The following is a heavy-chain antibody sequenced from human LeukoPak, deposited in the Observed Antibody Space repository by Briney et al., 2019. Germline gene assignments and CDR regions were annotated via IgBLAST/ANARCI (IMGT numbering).Heavy chain of an antibody. D-gene: IGHD6-19*01. CDR2: ISSSSSYI. CDR1: GFTFSSYS. Sequence: GGSLRLSCAASGFTFSSYSMNWVRQAPGKGLEWVSSISSSSSYIYYADSVKGRFTISRDNSKNTLYLQMGSLRAEDMAVYYCARGLALRGVDYWGQGTLVTVSS. J-gene: IGHJ4*02. V-gene: IGHV3-21*01. CDR3: ARGLALRGVDY.